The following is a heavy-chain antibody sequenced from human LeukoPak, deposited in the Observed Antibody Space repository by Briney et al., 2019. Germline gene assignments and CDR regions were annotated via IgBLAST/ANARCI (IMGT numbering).Heavy chain of an antibody. CDR2: IYTSGST. CDR1: GGSISSYY. V-gene: IGHV4-4*07. Sequence: SETLSLTCTVSGGSISSYYWSWIRQPAGKGLEWIGRIYTSGSTNYNPSLKSRVTMPVDTSKNQFSLKLSSVTAADTAVYYCARDGRFLEWLTDAFDIWGQGTMVTVSS. J-gene: IGHJ3*02. D-gene: IGHD3-3*01. CDR3: ARDGRFLEWLTDAFDI.